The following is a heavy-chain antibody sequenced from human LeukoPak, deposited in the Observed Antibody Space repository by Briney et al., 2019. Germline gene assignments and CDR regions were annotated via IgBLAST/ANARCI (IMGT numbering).Heavy chain of an antibody. D-gene: IGHD3-22*01. CDR1: GFTFSSYG. CDR3: AGDSSGYYYGVGGVFDY. V-gene: IGHV3-66*01. Sequence: GGSLRLSCAASGFTFSSYGMSWVRQAPGKGLEWVSVIYSGGSTYYADSVKGRFTISRDNSKNTLYLQMNSLRAEDTAVYYCAGDSSGYYYGVGGVFDYWGQGTLVTVSS. J-gene: IGHJ4*02. CDR2: IYSGGST.